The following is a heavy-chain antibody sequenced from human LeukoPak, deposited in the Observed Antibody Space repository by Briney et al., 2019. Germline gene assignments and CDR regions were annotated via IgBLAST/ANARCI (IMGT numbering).Heavy chain of an antibody. D-gene: IGHD4-17*01. CDR1: GFTFSTYG. J-gene: IGHJ4*02. V-gene: IGHV3-30*03. Sequence: GGSLRLSCAASGFTFSTYGMHWVRQAPGKGLEWVAVISYDGSNKWYTDSVKGRFAISRDDSKNTLYLQMNSLRAEDTAVYYCARGGATVTWGFFDYWGQGTLVTVSS. CDR3: ARGGATVTWGFFDY. CDR2: ISYDGSNK.